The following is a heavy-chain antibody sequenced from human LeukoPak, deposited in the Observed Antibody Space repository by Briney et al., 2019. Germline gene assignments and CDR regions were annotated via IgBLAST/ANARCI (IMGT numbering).Heavy chain of an antibody. D-gene: IGHD2-21*02. CDR2: ISGSAGST. CDR3: AKEGSDLYYFDY. J-gene: IGHJ4*02. V-gene: IGHV3-23*01. Sequence: GGSLRLSCTASGFTFSNFGMSWVRQAPGKGLEWVSTISGSAGSTHYADSVKGRFTISRDNSKNSLYLQMNSLRTEDTALYYCAKEGSDLYYFDYWGQGTLVTVSS. CDR1: GFTFSNFG.